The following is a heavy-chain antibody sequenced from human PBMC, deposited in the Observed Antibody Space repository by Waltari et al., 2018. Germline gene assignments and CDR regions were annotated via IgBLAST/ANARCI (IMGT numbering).Heavy chain of an antibody. CDR3: AREPGRAVACMSHYYGMDV. V-gene: IGHV4-34*01. Sequence: QVPLQQWGAGLFRPSETLSLTCAVYGGYFRGYFWIWIRHPPGQGRGWIGEINHSGSTNYNPALKSRVTISVDKSKNQYSLKLSSVTAADTAVYYCAREPGRAVACMSHYYGMDVWGQGTTVTVSS. D-gene: IGHD6-19*01. CDR1: GGYFRGYF. CDR2: INHSGST. J-gene: IGHJ6*02.